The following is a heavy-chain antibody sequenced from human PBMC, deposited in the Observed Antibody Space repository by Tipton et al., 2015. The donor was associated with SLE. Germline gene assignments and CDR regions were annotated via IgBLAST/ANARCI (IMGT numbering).Heavy chain of an antibody. J-gene: IGHJ4*02. CDR3: ARGDCSGGSCPGGFDY. CDR2: IYYSGST. V-gene: IGHV4-61*08. D-gene: IGHD2-15*01. Sequence: TLSLTCSVSGGSISSGGYYWSWIRQPPGKGLEWIGYIYYSGSTNYNPSLKSRVTISVDTSKNQFSLKLSSVTAADTAVYYCARGDCSGGSCPGGFDYWGQGTLVTVSS. CDR1: GGSISSGGYY.